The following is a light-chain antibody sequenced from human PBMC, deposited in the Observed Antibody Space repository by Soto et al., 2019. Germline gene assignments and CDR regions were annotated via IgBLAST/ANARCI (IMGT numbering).Light chain of an antibody. V-gene: IGLV2-14*01. Sequence: QSALTQPASVSGSPGQSITISCTGSSNDVGGYNFVSWYQQHPGKAPKLLIYEVTNRPSGISDRFSGSRSGNTASLTISWLQPEDEAGYYCGSYTNTNSLIFGGGTKLTVL. CDR3: GSYTNTNSLI. CDR1: SNDVGGYNF. J-gene: IGLJ2*01. CDR2: EVT.